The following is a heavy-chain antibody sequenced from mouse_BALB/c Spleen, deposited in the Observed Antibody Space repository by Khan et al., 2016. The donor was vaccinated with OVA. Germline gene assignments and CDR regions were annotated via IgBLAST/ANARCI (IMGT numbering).Heavy chain of an antibody. CDR1: GYTIKDYY. CDR3: TRSILLYFDY. V-gene: IGHV14-1*02. D-gene: IGHD2-3*01. CDR2: IDPETGNS. J-gene: IGHJ2*01. Sequence: VQLQQSGAELVRPGALVKLSCKGSGYTIKDYYMQWVKQRPEQGMEWIGWIDPETGNSIYDPKFQGQASITADTSSNTPYLQLSNLTSGDHAVYYCTRSILLYFDYWGQGTTLTVSS.